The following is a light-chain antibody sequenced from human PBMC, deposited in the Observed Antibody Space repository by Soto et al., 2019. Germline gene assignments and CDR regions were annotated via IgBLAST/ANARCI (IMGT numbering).Light chain of an antibody. CDR1: SSDVGGYNY. Sequence: QSALTQPASVSGSPGQSITISCTGTSSDVGGYNYVSWYQPHPGKAPKLMIYEVSNRPSGVSNRFSGSKSGNTASLTISGLQAEDEADYDCSSYTSGSTWVFGGGTTLTVL. V-gene: IGLV2-14*01. J-gene: IGLJ3*02. CDR3: SSYTSGSTWV. CDR2: EVS.